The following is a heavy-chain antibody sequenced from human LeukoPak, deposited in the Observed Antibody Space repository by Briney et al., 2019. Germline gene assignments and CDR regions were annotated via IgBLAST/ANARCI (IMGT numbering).Heavy chain of an antibody. CDR3: TRGVSSGN. CDR1: GGAISGYY. D-gene: IGHD3-3*01. Sequence: SETLSLTCIVSGGAISGYYCSWIRQPPGQGLEWIGYIDDSGSTKYNPSLKSRVTISVDTSKNQLSLRLTSVTAADTAVYYCTRGVSSGNWGQGTLVTVSS. CDR2: IDDSGST. V-gene: IGHV4-59*01. J-gene: IGHJ4*02.